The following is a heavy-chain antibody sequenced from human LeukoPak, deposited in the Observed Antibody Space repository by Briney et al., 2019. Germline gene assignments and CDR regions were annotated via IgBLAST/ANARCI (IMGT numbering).Heavy chain of an antibody. CDR2: IKSKTDGGTT. J-gene: IGHJ6*03. CDR1: GFTFSTYT. Sequence: GGSLRLSCAASGFTFSTYTMNWVRQAPGKGLEWVGRIKSKTDGGTTDYAAPVKGRFTISRDDSKNTLYLQMNSLKTEDTAVYYCTTNKLGDRAGAYYYYMDVWGKGTTVTVSS. V-gene: IGHV3-15*01. D-gene: IGHD2-21*02. CDR3: TTNKLGDRAGAYYYYMDV.